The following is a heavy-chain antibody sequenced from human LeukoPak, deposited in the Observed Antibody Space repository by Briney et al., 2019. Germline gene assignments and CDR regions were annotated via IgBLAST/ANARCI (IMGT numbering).Heavy chain of an antibody. V-gene: IGHV3-23*01. Sequence: GGSLRLSCAASGFTFSSYAMSWVRQAPGKGLEWVSAISGSGGSTYYADSVKGRFTISRDNSKNTLYLQMNSLRAEDTAVYYCAKDSRYSYGVNWLDPWGQGTLVTVSS. D-gene: IGHD5-18*01. J-gene: IGHJ5*02. CDR3: AKDSRYSYGVNWLDP. CDR1: GFTFSSYA. CDR2: ISGSGGST.